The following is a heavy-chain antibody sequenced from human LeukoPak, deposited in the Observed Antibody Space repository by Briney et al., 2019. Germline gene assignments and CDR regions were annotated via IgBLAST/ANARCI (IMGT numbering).Heavy chain of an antibody. CDR1: GYSLTDYY. V-gene: IGHV1-2*02. CDR3: ARVIEAGGLYGMDV. CDR2: IYPNSAGT. Sequence: ASVKVSCKASGYSLTDYYIHWVRQAPGQGLEWVGWIYPNSAGTKYAQKFQGRVTMTRDTSISTAYMELSSLRSDDTALYYCARVIEAGGLYGMDVWGQGTTVTVSS. J-gene: IGHJ6*02. D-gene: IGHD6-13*01.